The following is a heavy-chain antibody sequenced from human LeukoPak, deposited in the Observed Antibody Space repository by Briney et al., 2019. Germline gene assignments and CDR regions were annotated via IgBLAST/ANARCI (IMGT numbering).Heavy chain of an antibody. Sequence: PGGSLRLSCAASGFTFSNAWMSWVRQAPGKGLEWVGRIKSQTDGGTADYVAPVKGRFTISRDDSKTTLYLQMNSLETEDTGVYYCARLLGANDWGQGTLVTVSS. CDR3: ARLLGAND. CDR1: GFTFSNAW. V-gene: IGHV3-15*01. D-gene: IGHD1-26*01. J-gene: IGHJ4*02. CDR2: IKSQTDGGTA.